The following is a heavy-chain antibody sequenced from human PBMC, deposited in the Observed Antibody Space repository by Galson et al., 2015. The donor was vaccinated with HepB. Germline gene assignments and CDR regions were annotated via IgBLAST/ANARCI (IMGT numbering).Heavy chain of an antibody. CDR2: ISYDGSNK. D-gene: IGHD2-15*01. Sequence: SLRLSCAASGFTFSSYGMHWVRQAPGKGLEWVAVISYDGSNKYYADSVKGRFTISRDNSKNTLYLQMNSLRAEDTAVYYCAKEGGSTDYYYYGTDVWGQGTTVTVSS. J-gene: IGHJ6*02. CDR3: AKEGGSTDYYYYGTDV. CDR1: GFTFSSYG. V-gene: IGHV3-30*18.